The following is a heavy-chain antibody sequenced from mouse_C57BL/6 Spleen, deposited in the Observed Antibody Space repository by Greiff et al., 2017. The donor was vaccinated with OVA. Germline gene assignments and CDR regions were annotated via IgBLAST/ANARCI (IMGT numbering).Heavy chain of an antibody. CDR3: ARSGGYDYSAWFAY. D-gene: IGHD2-4*01. Sequence: VQLQQPGAELVKPGASVKMSCKASGYTFTSYWITWVKQRPGQGLEWIGDIYPGSGSTNYNEKFKSKATLTVDTSSSTAYMQLSSLTSEDSAVYYCARSGGYDYSAWFAYWGQGTLVTVSA. J-gene: IGHJ3*01. CDR1: GYTFTSYW. CDR2: IYPGSGST. V-gene: IGHV1-55*01.